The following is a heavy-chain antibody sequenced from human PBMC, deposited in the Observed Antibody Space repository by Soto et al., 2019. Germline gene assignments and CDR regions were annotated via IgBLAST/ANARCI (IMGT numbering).Heavy chain of an antibody. CDR1: GFTLCTYD. V-gene: IGHV3-13*01. D-gene: IGHD6-13*01. CDR2: LSYAGDT. J-gene: IGHJ6*02. Sequence: GGSLRLSCAASGFTLCTYDLHWVRQATGKGLEWVAGLSYAGDTYYPGSVKGRFTVSRESAKNSLYLQMNSLRSEDTAVYYCARERASSWYRENYYYYGMDVWGQGTTVTVSS. CDR3: ARERASSWYRENYYYYGMDV.